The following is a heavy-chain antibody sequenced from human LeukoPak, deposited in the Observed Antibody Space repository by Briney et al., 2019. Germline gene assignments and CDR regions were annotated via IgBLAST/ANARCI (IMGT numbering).Heavy chain of an antibody. D-gene: IGHD5-24*01. J-gene: IGHJ4*02. CDR2: ISSSSSYI. CDR1: GFTFSSYS. CDR3: ARDFHGNYFDY. V-gene: IGHV3-21*03. Sequence: GGSLRLSCAASGFTFSSYSMNWVRQAPGKGLEWVSSISSSSSYIYYADSVKGRFTISRDNAKNSLYLQMNSLRADDTAVYYCARDFHGNYFDYWGQGTLVTVSS.